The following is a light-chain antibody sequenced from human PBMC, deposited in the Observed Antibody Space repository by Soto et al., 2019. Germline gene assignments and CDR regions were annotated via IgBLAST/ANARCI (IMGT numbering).Light chain of an antibody. V-gene: IGLV2-8*01. Sequence: QSVLTQPPSASGSPGQSVTISCTGTGSDVGGYNYVSWYQHHPGKAPKLMLYEVSTRPSGVPDRFSGSKSGNTASLTVSGLQAEDEAEHYCSSYSGSNIYVVFGGGTKLTVL. CDR1: GSDVGGYNY. CDR3: SSYSGSNIYVV. J-gene: IGLJ2*01. CDR2: EVS.